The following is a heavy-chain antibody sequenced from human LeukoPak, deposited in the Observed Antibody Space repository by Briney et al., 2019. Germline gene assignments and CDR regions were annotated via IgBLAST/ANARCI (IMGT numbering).Heavy chain of an antibody. J-gene: IGHJ5*02. CDR1: GYTFTGYY. Sequence: GASVKVSCKASGYTFTGYYMHWVRQAPGQGPEWMGWINPNSGGTNYAQKFQGRVTMTRDTSISTAYMELSRLRSDDTAVYFCAWSYGSGSYYNSNWFDPWGQGTLVTVSS. V-gene: IGHV1-2*02. CDR2: INPNSGGT. CDR3: AWSYGSGSYYNSNWFDP. D-gene: IGHD3-10*01.